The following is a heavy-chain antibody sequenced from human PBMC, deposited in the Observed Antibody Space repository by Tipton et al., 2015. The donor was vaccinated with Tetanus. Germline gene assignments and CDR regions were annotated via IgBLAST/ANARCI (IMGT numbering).Heavy chain of an antibody. J-gene: IGHJ4*02. CDR2: ISGSGDYT. D-gene: IGHD6-13*01. Sequence: SLRLSCAASGFMFSNFAMSWVRQAPGKGLEWVSTISGSGDYTYYADSVKGQFTISRDNSKNTLSLQMNSLRADDTAVYYCAKGGGHSGSWSDYLDSWGQGTLVTVSS. CDR3: AKGGGHSGSWSDYLDS. CDR1: GFMFSNFA. V-gene: IGHV3-23*01.